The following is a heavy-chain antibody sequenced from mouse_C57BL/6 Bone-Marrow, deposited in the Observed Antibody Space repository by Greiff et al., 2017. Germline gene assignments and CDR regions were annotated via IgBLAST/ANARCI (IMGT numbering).Heavy chain of an antibody. CDR3: AREASWFAY. CDR1: GFTFSSYA. Sequence: DVKLVESGGGLVKPGGSLKLSCAASGFTFSSYAMSWVRQTPEKRLEWVATISDGGSYTYYPDNVKGRFTISRDNAKNNLYLQMSHLKSEDTAMYYSAREASWFAYWGQGTLVTVSA. V-gene: IGHV5-4*01. J-gene: IGHJ3*01. CDR2: ISDGGSYT.